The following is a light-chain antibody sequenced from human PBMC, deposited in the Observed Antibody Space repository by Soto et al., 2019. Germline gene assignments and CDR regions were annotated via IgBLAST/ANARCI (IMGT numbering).Light chain of an antibody. CDR1: QRISSW. CDR2: KTS. J-gene: IGKJ1*01. Sequence: DIQLTQSPSTLSASVGDRVTITCRASQRISSWLAWYQQKPGKAPKFLIYKTSNLESGVPSRFSGSGSGTEFILTISSLQPDDFATYYCQYSNNYCWTFGQGTKVVIK. CDR3: QYSNNYCWT. V-gene: IGKV1-5*03.